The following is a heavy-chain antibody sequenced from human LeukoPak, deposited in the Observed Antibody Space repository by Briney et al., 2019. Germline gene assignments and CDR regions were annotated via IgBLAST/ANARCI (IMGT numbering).Heavy chain of an antibody. V-gene: IGHV1-69*04. D-gene: IGHD3-22*01. CDR2: IIPILGIA. Sequence: SVKVSCKASGHIFSSYAISWVRQAPGQGLEWMGRIIPILGIANYAQKFQGRVTITADNSTSTAYMELSSLRSGDTAVYFYSRSNGGYDSNGYYIASWGQGTLVTVSS. CDR1: GHIFSSYA. J-gene: IGHJ5*01. CDR3: SRSNGGYDSNGYYIAS.